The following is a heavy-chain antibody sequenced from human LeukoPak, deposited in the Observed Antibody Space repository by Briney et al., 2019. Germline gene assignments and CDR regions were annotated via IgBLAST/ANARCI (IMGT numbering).Heavy chain of an antibody. CDR2: INHRGAT. CDR3: ARGKGDLSMIVMIVTAVEFYFDS. CDR1: GGSLSDHD. V-gene: IGHV4-34*01. Sequence: SETLSLTCAVFGGSLSDHDWSWIRQPPGKGLEWIGEINHRGATNYNPSLKSRVTLSLETSKNQVSLKLNSLTAADTAVYYCARGKGDLSMIVMIVTAVEFYFDSWGPGTLVTVSS. J-gene: IGHJ4*02. D-gene: IGHD3-22*01.